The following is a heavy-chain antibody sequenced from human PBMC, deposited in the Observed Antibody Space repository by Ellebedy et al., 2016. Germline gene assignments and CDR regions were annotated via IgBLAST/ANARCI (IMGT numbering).Heavy chain of an antibody. CDR3: ARAIYGSYYDFDY. V-gene: IGHV4-59*01. J-gene: IGHJ4*02. CDR2: IYYSGST. D-gene: IGHD1-26*01. CDR1: GGSISSYY. Sequence: SETLSLTCTVSGGSISSYYWSWIRQPPGKGLEWIGYIYYSGSTNYNPSLKSRVTISVDTSKNQFSLKLSSVTAADTAVYYCARAIYGSYYDFDYWGQGTLVTVSS.